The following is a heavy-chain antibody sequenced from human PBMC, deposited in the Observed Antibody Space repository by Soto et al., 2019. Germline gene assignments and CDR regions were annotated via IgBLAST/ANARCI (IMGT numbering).Heavy chain of an antibody. V-gene: IGHV1-18*01. CDR2: ISAYNGDL. Sequence: ASVKRSCPASAYTFGSYGLSWVRQAPGQGLEWMGWISAYNGDLNYAQKFQGRVTMTTDKSTSTAYMELRSLTSDDTAVYYCARSGVVTRPPTDFAFYGMDVWGHGNKVTVYS. J-gene: IGHJ6*02. CDR1: AYTFGSYG. CDR3: ARSGVVTRPPTDFAFYGMDV. D-gene: IGHD5-12*01.